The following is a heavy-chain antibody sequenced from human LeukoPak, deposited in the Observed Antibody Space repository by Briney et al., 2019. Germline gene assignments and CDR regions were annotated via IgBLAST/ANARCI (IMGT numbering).Heavy chain of an antibody. D-gene: IGHD3-10*01. J-gene: IGHJ3*02. Sequence: DSVKGRFTISRDNAKNTLYLQMNSLRPEDTAVYYCAKEGDYYGSGSYRDGFDIWGQGTRATVSS. CDR3: AKEGDYYGSGSYRDGFDI. V-gene: IGHV3-7*01.